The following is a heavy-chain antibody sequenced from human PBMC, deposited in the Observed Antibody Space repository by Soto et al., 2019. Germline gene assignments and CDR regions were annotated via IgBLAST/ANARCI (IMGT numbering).Heavy chain of an antibody. CDR3: ARGPSRFDYYYATDV. J-gene: IGHJ6*02. CDR2: IFSSGTT. D-gene: IGHD3-16*01. V-gene: IGHV4-30-4*01. Sequence: LSLTCTVSGDSISSGNNYWSWIRQPPGKGLEWIGYIFSSGTTYYNPSLKSRLTMSLDASQNQFSLKLNSLTDADTAVYFCARGPSRFDYYYATDVWGQGTTVKASS. CDR1: GDSISSGNNY.